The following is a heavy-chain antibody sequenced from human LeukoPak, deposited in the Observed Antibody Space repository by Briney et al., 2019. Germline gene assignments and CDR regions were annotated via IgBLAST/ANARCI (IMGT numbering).Heavy chain of an antibody. J-gene: IGHJ4*02. CDR2: INTDGSST. Sequence: GGSLRLSCAVPGFTFSTYWMHWVRQAPGKGLVWVSGINTDGSSTSYADSVRGRFTISRDNAKNTLYLQMNSLRAEDTAVYYCTRGSLEDWGQGTLVTVSS. V-gene: IGHV3-74*01. CDR3: TRGSLED. CDR1: GFTFSTYW.